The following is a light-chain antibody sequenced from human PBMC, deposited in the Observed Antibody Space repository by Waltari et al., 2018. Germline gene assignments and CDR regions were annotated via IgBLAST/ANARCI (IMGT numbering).Light chain of an antibody. CDR2: GAS. CDR3: QQYGSWPLT. CDR1: QSVSSTY. J-gene: IGKJ4*01. Sequence: EIVLTQSPGTLSLSPGERANLSCRASQSVSSTYLAWYQQKPGQSPRLLIYGASNRAAGIPDRFSGSGSGTDFTLTISGLQSEDFAVYYCQQYGSWPLTFGGGTKVDLK. V-gene: IGKV3-20*01.